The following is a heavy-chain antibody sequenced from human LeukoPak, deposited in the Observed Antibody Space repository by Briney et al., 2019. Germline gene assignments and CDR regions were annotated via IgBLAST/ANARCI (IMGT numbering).Heavy chain of an antibody. CDR1: GYTFAGYY. J-gene: IGHJ4*02. Sequence: SVKVSCKASGYTFAGYYMHWVRQAPGQGLEWMGGIIPIFGTANYAQKFQGRVTITADESTSTAYMELSSLRSEDTAVYYCARVKTGTLYYFDYWGQGTLVTVSS. V-gene: IGHV1-69*13. CDR2: IIPIFGTA. CDR3: ARVKTGTLYYFDY. D-gene: IGHD1-1*01.